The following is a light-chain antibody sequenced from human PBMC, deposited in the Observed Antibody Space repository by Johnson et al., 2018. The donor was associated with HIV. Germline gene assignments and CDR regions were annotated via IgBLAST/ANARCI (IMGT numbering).Light chain of an antibody. CDR3: GTWDNSLSTGAV. CDR1: NSNIGNNY. Sequence: QLVLTQPPSVSAAPGQKVTISCSGSNSNIGNNYVSWYQQLPGTAPKLLIYENNKRPSGIPDRFSGSKSGTSATLGIAGLPTGAEADYYCGTWDNSLSTGAVCGTGTKVTVL. V-gene: IGLV1-51*02. CDR2: ENN. J-gene: IGLJ1*01.